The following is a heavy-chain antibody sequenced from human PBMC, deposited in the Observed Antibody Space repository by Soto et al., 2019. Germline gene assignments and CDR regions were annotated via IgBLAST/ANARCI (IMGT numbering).Heavy chain of an antibody. CDR3: ARLTVPVAGTGGILFDP. Sequence: SQTLSLTCAISGDSVSSNSAAWNWIRQSPSRGLEWLGRTYYRSKWYNDYAVSVKSRITINPDTSKNQFSLQLNSVTPEDTAVYYCARLTVPVAGTGGILFDPWGQGTLVTVSS. D-gene: IGHD6-19*01. CDR1: GDSVSSNSAA. V-gene: IGHV6-1*01. J-gene: IGHJ5*02. CDR2: TYYRSKWYN.